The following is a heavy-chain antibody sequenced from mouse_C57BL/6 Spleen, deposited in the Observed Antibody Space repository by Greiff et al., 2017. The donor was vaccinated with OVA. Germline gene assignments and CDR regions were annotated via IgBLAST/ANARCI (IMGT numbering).Heavy chain of an antibody. D-gene: IGHD2-4*01. V-gene: IGHV1-4*01. Sequence: VQLQQSGAELARPGASVKMSCKASGYTFTSYTMPWVKQRPGQGLEWIGYINPSSGYTKYNQKFKDKATLTAAKSSSTAYMQLSSLTSEDSAVYDCARGDYYDYFYFDYWGQGTTLTVSS. CDR1: GYTFTSYT. J-gene: IGHJ2*01. CDR2: INPSSGYT. CDR3: ARGDYYDYFYFDY.